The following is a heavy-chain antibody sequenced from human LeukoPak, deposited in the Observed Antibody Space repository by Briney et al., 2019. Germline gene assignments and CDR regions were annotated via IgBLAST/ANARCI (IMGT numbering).Heavy chain of an antibody. J-gene: IGHJ4*02. V-gene: IGHV3-66*01. D-gene: IGHD3-16*02. CDR3: AKSESYRTFYYFDY. CDR2: IYSGGST. CDR1: GFTVSSNY. Sequence: PGGSLRLSCAASGFTVSSNYMSWVRQAPGKGLEWVSVIYSGGSTYYADSVKGRFTISRDNSKNTLYLQMNSLRAEDTAVYYCAKSESYRTFYYFDYWGQGTLVTVSS.